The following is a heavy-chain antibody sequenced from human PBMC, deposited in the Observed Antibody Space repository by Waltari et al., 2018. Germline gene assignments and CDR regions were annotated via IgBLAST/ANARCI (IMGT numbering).Heavy chain of an antibody. V-gene: IGHV1-18*04. CDR1: GNSFINHG. J-gene: IGHJ2*01. D-gene: IGHD3-16*01. CDR2: IRVYSGNT. CDR3: ARGLYDYSRYYLDI. Sequence: QLVQSGNEVKVPGASVKVSCAASGNSFINHGFSWVRHVPGQGLEWMGWIRVYSGNTDSSQKFQGRLTLTADTSTSTAYLELRSLRSDDTAVYFCARGLYDYSRYYLDIWGRGTLVTVSS.